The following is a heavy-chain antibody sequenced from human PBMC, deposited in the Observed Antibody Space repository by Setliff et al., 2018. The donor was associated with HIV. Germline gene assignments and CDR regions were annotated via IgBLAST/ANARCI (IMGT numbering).Heavy chain of an antibody. CDR1: GYTFTGYY. Sequence: PSVKVSCKASGYTFTGYYIHRVRRAPGQGLEWMGRINPSSGGTNYAPKFQGRVTMTRDKSISTAYMELSRLRSDDTAVYYCATWGGSPDGYFYYYMDVWGKGTTVTVSS. CDR2: INPSSGGT. J-gene: IGHJ6*03. D-gene: IGHD1-26*01. CDR3: ATWGGSPDGYFYYYMDV. V-gene: IGHV1-2*06.